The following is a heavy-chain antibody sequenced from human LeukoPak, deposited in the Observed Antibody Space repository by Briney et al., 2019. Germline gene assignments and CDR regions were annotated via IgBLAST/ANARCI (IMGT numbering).Heavy chain of an antibody. Sequence: SETLSPTCTVSGGSISSYYWSWIRQPPGKGLEWIGCIYYSGSTNYNPSLKSRVTISVDTSKNQFSLKLSSVTAADTAVYYCARADSSSRHFDYWGQGTLVTVSS. CDR2: IYYSGST. CDR3: ARADSSSRHFDY. CDR1: GGSISSYY. V-gene: IGHV4-59*01. D-gene: IGHD6-13*01. J-gene: IGHJ4*02.